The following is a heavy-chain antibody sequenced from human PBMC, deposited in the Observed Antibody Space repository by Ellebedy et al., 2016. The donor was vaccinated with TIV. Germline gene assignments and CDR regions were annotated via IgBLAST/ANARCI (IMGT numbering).Heavy chain of an antibody. CDR3: ARDRDYGDYVSVRFDY. CDR1: GGSISSYY. V-gene: IGHV4-59*12. Sequence: MPSETLSLTCTVSGGSISSYYWSWIRQPPGKGLEWIGYIYYSGSTNYNPSLKSRVAISVDTSKNQFSLKLSSVTAADTAVYYCARDRDYGDYVSVRFDYWGQGTLVTVCS. D-gene: IGHD4-17*01. CDR2: IYYSGST. J-gene: IGHJ4*02.